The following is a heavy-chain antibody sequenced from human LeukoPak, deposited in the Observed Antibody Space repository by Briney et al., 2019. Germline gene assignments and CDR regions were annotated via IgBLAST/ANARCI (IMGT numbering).Heavy chain of an antibody. CDR2: IYSGGST. CDR1: GFTVSSKY. CDR3: ARHYDRPTDY. D-gene: IGHD3-22*01. J-gene: IGHJ4*02. V-gene: IGHV3-66*04. Sequence: PGGSLRLSCAASGFTVSSKYMSWVRQAPGKGLEWVSVIYSGGSTYYADSVKGRFTISRDNAKNSLYLQMNSLRAEDTAVYYCARHYDRPTDYWGQGTLVTVSS.